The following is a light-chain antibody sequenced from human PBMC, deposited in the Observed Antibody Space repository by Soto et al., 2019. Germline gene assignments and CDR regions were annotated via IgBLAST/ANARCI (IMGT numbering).Light chain of an antibody. V-gene: IGLV1-44*01. CDR3: APWDDSLNGVV. CDR1: SSNIGGNT. CDR2: SNN. J-gene: IGLJ2*01. Sequence: QPVLTQPPSASGTPGQRVTISCSGSSSNIGGNTVNWYQQLPGTAPKLLIYSNNQRPSGVPDRFSGSKSGTSASLAISGLQSEDEADYYCAPWDDSLNGVVFGGGTKVTVL.